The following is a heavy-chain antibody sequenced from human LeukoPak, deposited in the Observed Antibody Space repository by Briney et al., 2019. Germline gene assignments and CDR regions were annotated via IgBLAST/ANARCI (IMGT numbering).Heavy chain of an antibody. Sequence: KPSQTLSLTCSVSGGSINGGSYYWSWIRQPAGKPLEWIGHIFTTGSTSYNPSLRTRVTISEDSSKDQFSLNLKSVTAADTAVYYCARGPRNLGSSWYPRTSAFDIWGQGTMVTVSS. V-gene: IGHV4-61*09. J-gene: IGHJ3*02. CDR3: ARGPRNLGSSWYPRTSAFDI. CDR1: GGSINGGSYY. CDR2: IFTTGST. D-gene: IGHD6-13*01.